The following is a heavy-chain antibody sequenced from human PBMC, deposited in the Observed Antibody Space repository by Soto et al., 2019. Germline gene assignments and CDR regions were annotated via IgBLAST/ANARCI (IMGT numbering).Heavy chain of an antibody. CDR2: IYYSGST. J-gene: IGHJ4*02. D-gene: IGHD5-12*01. CDR1: VGSISSGGYY. Sequence: TLSLTCTVSVGSISSGGYYLSWILHHPGKGLEWIGYIYYSGSTYYNPSLKSRVTISVDTSKNQFSLKLSSVTAADTAVYYCAREEGDIVGNGIVNWGQGTLVTVSS. CDR3: AREEGDIVGNGIVN. V-gene: IGHV4-31*03.